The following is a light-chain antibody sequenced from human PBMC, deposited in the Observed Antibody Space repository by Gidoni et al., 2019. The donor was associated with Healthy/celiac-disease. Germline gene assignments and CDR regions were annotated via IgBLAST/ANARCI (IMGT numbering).Light chain of an antibody. CDR1: NKNY. CDR2: WAS. Sequence: DIVMTQSPDSLAVSLGERATINNKNYLAWYQQKPGQPPKLLIYWASTRESGVPDRFSVSGSGTDFTLTISSLQAEDVAVYYCQRYYSTPPLFGGGTKVEIK. V-gene: IGKV4-1*01. J-gene: IGKJ4*01. CDR3: QRYYSTPPL.